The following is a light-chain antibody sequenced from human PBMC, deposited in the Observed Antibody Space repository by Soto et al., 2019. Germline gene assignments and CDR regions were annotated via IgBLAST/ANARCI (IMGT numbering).Light chain of an antibody. J-gene: IGKJ1*01. CDR3: QQYNNWPPVT. CDR2: DAS. CDR1: QSVSSS. Sequence: EIILTQSPGTLSLSPGERATVSCRASQSVSSSFLAWVQQKPGQAPRLLIYDASTGATGTPARFSGSGSGTEFTLTISSLQSEDFAVYYCQQYNNWPPVTFGQGTKVDIK. V-gene: IGKV3-15*01.